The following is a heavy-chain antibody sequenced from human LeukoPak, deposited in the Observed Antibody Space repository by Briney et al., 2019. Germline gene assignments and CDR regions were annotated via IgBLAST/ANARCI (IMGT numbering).Heavy chain of an antibody. Sequence: SETLSPTCTVSGGSISSYYWSWIRQPAGKGLEWIGRIYTSGSTNYNPSLKSRVTMSVDTSKNQFSLKLSSVTAADTAVYYCARSSRRGYSSYDAFDIWGQGTMVTVSS. CDR2: IYTSGST. J-gene: IGHJ3*02. V-gene: IGHV4-4*07. CDR1: GGSISSYY. CDR3: ARSSRRGYSSYDAFDI. D-gene: IGHD5-18*01.